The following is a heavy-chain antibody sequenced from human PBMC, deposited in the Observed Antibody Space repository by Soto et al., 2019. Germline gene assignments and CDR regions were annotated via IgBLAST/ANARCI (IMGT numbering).Heavy chain of an antibody. CDR3: AKTAATGTISY. J-gene: IGHJ4*02. Sequence: SETLSLTCTVSGGSINTFYWSWVRQPAGKGLEWIGRIFSSGSTSFNPSLESRVAMSVDTSKNQFSLKLISVTAADTAVYYCAKTAATGTISYWGQGTLVTVSS. CDR1: GGSINTFY. CDR2: IFSSGST. D-gene: IGHD3-10*01. V-gene: IGHV4-4*07.